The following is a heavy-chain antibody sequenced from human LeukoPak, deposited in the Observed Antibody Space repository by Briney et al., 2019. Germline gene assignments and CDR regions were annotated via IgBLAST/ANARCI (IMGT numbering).Heavy chain of an antibody. V-gene: IGHV4-31*03. J-gene: IGHJ6*02. CDR3: ARVRTDYYYCGMDV. Sequence: SQTLSLTCTVSGGSISSGGYYWGWIRQHPGKGLEWIGYIYYSGSTYYNPSLKSRLTKSLDTSKNQFSLKLSSVTAADTAVYYCARVRTDYYYCGMDVWGQGTTVTVSS. CDR2: IYYSGST. CDR1: GGSISSGGYY. D-gene: IGHD1-1*01.